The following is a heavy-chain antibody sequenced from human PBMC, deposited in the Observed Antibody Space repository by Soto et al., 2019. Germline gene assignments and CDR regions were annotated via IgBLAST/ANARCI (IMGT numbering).Heavy chain of an antibody. V-gene: IGHV4-59*08. CDR1: GASVSTAY. CDR2: VYSNGGT. Sequence: SETLSLTWTVSGASVSTAYWSWFRLPPGKGLEWIGYVYSNGGTSYNPSLKSRITISIDASKSQFSLKVNSVTAADTAVYYCERQGFGTIHGLVDVWGQGTTVTVSS. D-gene: IGHD3-10*01. CDR3: ERQGFGTIHGLVDV. J-gene: IGHJ6*02.